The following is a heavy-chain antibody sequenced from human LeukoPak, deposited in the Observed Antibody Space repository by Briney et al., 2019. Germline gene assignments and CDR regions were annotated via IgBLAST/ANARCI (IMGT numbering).Heavy chain of an antibody. CDR3: ARAVTIFGVVTLYNWFDP. CDR1: GGSISSYY. J-gene: IGHJ5*02. D-gene: IGHD3-3*01. CDR2: IYTSGST. Sequence: SETLSLTCTVSGGSISSYYWSWIRQPAGKGLEWIGRIYTSGSTNYNPSLKSRVTMSVDTSKNQFSLKLSSVTAADTAVYYCARAVTIFGVVTLYNWFDPWGQGTLVTVSS. V-gene: IGHV4-4*07.